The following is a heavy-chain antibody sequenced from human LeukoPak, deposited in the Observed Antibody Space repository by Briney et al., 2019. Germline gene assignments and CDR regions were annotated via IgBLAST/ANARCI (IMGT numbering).Heavy chain of an antibody. V-gene: IGHV3-23*01. D-gene: IGHD5-18*01. J-gene: IGHJ4*02. Sequence: GGSLRLSCAASGFTFSSYAMSWVRHAPGKGLEGVSAISGSGRSTFYADSVKGRFTISRDNSKNTLYLQMNSLRAEDTAVYYCTNRVDTTMVVYWGQGTLVTVSS. CDR1: GFTFSSYA. CDR3: TNRVDTTMVVY. CDR2: ISGSGRST.